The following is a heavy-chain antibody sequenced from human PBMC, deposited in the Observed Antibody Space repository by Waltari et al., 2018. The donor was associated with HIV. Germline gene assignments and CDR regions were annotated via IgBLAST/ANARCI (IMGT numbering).Heavy chain of an antibody. Sequence: QLHLQESGPGLVKPSETLSLTCTVSGGSVRSSIYYWGWIRQPPGKGLEWIGYVDHRGGTKYNPSLQSRVAIFVDTSKNHFSLKLNSVTAADTAVFFCARGTYGDALDMWGQGTMVIVSS. V-gene: IGHV4-39*02. D-gene: IGHD4-17*01. CDR1: GGSVRSSIYY. J-gene: IGHJ3*02. CDR3: ARGTYGDALDM. CDR2: VDHRGGT.